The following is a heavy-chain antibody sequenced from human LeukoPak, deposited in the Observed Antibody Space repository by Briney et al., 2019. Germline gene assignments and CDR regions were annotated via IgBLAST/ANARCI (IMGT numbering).Heavy chain of an antibody. CDR2: IYTSGST. CDR3: ARIYSSSLYGYFDY. V-gene: IGHV4-4*07. CDR1: GGSISSSY. Sequence: PSETLSLTCAVSGGSISSSYWSSIRQTAGEGLECIGRIYTSGSTNYHPSLKSRVTLSVDTSNNQYSLKLSSVTSADTAVYYYARIYSSSLYGYFDYWGQGTLVTVSS. J-gene: IGHJ4*02. D-gene: IGHD6-13*01.